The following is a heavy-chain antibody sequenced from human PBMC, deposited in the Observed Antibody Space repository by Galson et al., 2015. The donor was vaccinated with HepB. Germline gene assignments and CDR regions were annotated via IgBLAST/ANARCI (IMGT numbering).Heavy chain of an antibody. CDR1: GGTFSSYA. V-gene: IGHV1-69*13. CDR3: ARLGYEVGVYYDYYAMDV. Sequence: SVKVSCKASGGTFSSYAISWVRQAPGQGLEWMGGIIPIFGTANYAQKFQGRVTITADESTSTAYMELRSLRSEDTAVYYCARLGYEVGVYYDYYAMDVWGPRTTVTVPS. D-gene: IGHD3-16*01. J-gene: IGHJ6*02. CDR2: IIPIFGTA.